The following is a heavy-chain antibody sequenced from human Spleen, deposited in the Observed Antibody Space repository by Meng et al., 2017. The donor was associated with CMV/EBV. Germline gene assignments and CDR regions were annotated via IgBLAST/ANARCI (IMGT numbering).Heavy chain of an antibody. Sequence: KASGYTLTSYGVSWVRQAPGQGLEWMGWISASKGNTNYAQKVQGRVTITTDTSTSTAYMELRSLRSDDTAVYYCARAGLLFFGIDYWGQGTLVTVSS. CDR3: ARAGLLFFGIDY. D-gene: IGHD2-21*01. J-gene: IGHJ4*02. CDR1: GYTLTSYG. CDR2: ISASKGNT. V-gene: IGHV1-18*01.